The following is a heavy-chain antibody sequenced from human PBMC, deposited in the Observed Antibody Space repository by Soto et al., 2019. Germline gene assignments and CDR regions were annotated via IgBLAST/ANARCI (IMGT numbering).Heavy chain of an antibody. J-gene: IGHJ6*02. CDR3: ARRTETDYYGMDV. V-gene: IGHV5-51*01. Sequence: RESLKISCKGSGYFFTSYWIGWVRQMPGKGLEWMGIIYPGDSDTRYSPSFQGQVTISADKSISTAYLQWSSLKASDNAMYYCARRTETDYYGMDVWGQGTTVTVSS. D-gene: IGHD4-17*01. CDR2: IYPGDSDT. CDR1: GYFFTSYW.